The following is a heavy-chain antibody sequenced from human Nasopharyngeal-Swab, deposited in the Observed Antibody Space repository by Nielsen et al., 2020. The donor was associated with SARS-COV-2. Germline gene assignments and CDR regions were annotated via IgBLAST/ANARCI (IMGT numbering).Heavy chain of an antibody. J-gene: IGHJ4*01. Sequence: WIRQPPGKGLEWIGYIYYSGRTNYNPPLKSRVTISVDTSKNQFSLKLSSVTAADAAVYYCARNLMVRGVTSLAFDDWGQGTVVTVSS. V-gene: IGHV4-59*01. D-gene: IGHD3-10*01. CDR3: ARNLMVRGVTSLAFDD. CDR2: IYYSGRT.